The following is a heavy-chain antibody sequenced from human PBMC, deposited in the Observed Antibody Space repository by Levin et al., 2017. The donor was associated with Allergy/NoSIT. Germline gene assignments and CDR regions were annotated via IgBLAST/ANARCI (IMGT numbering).Heavy chain of an antibody. Sequence: SQTLSLPCTVSGGSIGFDYWSWIRQPPGKGLEWIGYIYYSGSTNYNPSLKSRVTISVDTSKNQFSLKLSSVTAADTAVYYCARQNSGGFDPWGPGTLVTVSS. CDR2: IYYSGST. V-gene: IGHV4-59*01. J-gene: IGHJ5*02. CDR3: ARQNSGGFDP. CDR1: GGSIGFDY. D-gene: IGHD3-10*01.